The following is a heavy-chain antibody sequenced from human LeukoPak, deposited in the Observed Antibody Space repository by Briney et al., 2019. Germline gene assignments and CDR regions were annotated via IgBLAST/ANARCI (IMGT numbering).Heavy chain of an antibody. D-gene: IGHD1-26*01. Sequence: GGSLRLSCAASGFTFSSYSMNWVRQAPGKGLEWVSYISSSSSTIYYADSVKGRFTISRDNAKNSLYLQMNSLRVEDTAVYYCARVPTYSGSYYNYWGQGTLVTVSS. V-gene: IGHV3-48*04. J-gene: IGHJ4*02. CDR3: ARVPTYSGSYYNY. CDR1: GFTFSSYS. CDR2: ISSSSSTI.